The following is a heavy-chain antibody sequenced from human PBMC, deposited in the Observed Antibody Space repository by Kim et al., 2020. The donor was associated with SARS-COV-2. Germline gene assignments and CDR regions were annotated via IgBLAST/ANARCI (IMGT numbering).Heavy chain of an antibody. CDR3: ARVSFSPLMIVEYYFDY. CDR1: GGSISSGGYY. J-gene: IGHJ4*02. CDR2: IYYSGST. V-gene: IGHV4-31*03. Sequence: SETLSLTCTVSGGSISSGGYYWSWIRQHPGKGLEWIGYIYYSGSTYYTPSLKSRVTISVDTSKNQFSLKLSSVTAADTAVYYCARVSFSPLMIVEYYFDYWGQGTLVTVSS. D-gene: IGHD3-22*01.